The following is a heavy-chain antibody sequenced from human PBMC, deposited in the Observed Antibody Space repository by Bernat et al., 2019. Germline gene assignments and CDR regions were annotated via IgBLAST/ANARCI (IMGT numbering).Heavy chain of an antibody. CDR2: IWYDGSNK. J-gene: IGHJ6*02. CDR3: ARDGFGELYGVMDV. CDR1: GFTFSSYG. Sequence: QVQLVESGGGVVQPGRSLRLSCAASGFTFSSYGMHWVRQAPGKGLEWVAVIWYDGSNKYYADSVKGRFTISRDNSKNTLYLQMNSLRAEDTAVYYCARDGFGELYGVMDVWAKGPRSPSP. V-gene: IGHV3-33*01. D-gene: IGHD3-10*01.